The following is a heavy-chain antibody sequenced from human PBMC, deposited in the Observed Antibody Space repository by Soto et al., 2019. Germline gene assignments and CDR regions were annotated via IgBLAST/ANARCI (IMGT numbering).Heavy chain of an antibody. Sequence: QVQLVQAGAEVKKPGSSVKVSCKASRGTFSSYAISWVRQAPGQGLEWMGGIIPIFGTANYAQKFQGRVTITADEATSTAYRELSSQRSEDKAVYYCARDRGGFCSSTSCYTGWFDPWGQGTLVTVPS. D-gene: IGHD2-2*02. CDR1: RGTFSSYA. CDR2: IIPIFGTA. V-gene: IGHV1-69*01. J-gene: IGHJ5*02. CDR3: ARDRGGFCSSTSCYTGWFDP.